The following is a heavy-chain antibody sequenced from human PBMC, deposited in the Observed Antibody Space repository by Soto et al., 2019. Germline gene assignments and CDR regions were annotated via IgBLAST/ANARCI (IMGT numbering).Heavy chain of an antibody. CDR2: SSNYNDNT. V-gene: IGHV1-18*04. D-gene: IGHD3-16*01. CDR3: AIDRGGYFDY. J-gene: IGHJ4*02. CDR1: GYTFTSYG. Sequence: QVQLVQSGAEVKKPGASVKVSCKASGYTFTSYGISWVRQAPGQGLEWMGWSSNYNDNTNYAQKLQGRVTLTTDTSTNTVYMELRSLRSDDTAMYYCAIDRGGYFDYWGQGSLVTVSS.